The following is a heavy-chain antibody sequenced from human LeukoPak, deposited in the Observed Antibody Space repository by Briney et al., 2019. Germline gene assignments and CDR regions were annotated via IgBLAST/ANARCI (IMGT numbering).Heavy chain of an antibody. CDR1: GFTFSDYC. J-gene: IGHJ4*02. D-gene: IGHD6-6*01. Sequence: PGGSLRLSCAASGFTFSDYCMSWIRQAPGKGLEWVSYISSSGSTIYYADSVKGRFTISRDNAKNSLYLQMNSLRAEDTAVYYCARDLGPGQLVFDYWGQGTLVTVSS. V-gene: IGHV3-11*04. CDR2: ISSSGSTI. CDR3: ARDLGPGQLVFDY.